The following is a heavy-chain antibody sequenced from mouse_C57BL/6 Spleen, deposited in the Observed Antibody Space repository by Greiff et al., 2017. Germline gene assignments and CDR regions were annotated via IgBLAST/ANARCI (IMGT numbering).Heavy chain of an antibody. CDR1: GYTFTGYW. CDR2: ILPGSGST. CDR3: ARRRAYDYDGHYYAMDY. J-gene: IGHJ4*01. V-gene: IGHV1-9*01. D-gene: IGHD2-4*01. Sequence: VQLQQSGAELMKPGASVKLSCKATGYTFTGYWIEWVKQRPGHGLEWIGEILPGSGSTNYNEKFKGKATFTADTSSNTAYMQLSSLTTEDSAIYYCARRRAYDYDGHYYAMDYWGQGTSVTVSS.